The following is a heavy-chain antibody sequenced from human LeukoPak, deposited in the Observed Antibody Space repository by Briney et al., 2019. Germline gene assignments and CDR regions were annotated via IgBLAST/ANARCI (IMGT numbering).Heavy chain of an antibody. D-gene: IGHD5-12*01. Sequence: ASVEVSCKASGYTFTSYGINWVRQAPGQGLEWMGWISVYNGNTNYAQKLQGRVTMTTDTSTSTAYMELRSLRSDDTAVYYCARDDALVATGSFDYWGQGTLVTVSS. V-gene: IGHV1-18*01. CDR3: ARDDALVATGSFDY. CDR1: GYTFTSYG. CDR2: ISVYNGNT. J-gene: IGHJ4*02.